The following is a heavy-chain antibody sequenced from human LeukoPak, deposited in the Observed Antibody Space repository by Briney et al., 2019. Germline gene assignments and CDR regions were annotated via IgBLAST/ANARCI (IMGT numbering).Heavy chain of an antibody. D-gene: IGHD3-22*01. CDR2: INPNSGGT. CDR3: ARVLDSSGHYSTYGY. J-gene: IGHJ4*02. Sequence: ASVKVSCKASGYTFTGYYMHWVRQAPGQGLEWMGWINPNSGGTNYAQKFQGRVTMTRDTSISTAYMELSRLRSDDTAVYYCARVLDSSGHYSTYGYWGQGTLVTVSS. CDR1: GYTFTGYY. V-gene: IGHV1-2*02.